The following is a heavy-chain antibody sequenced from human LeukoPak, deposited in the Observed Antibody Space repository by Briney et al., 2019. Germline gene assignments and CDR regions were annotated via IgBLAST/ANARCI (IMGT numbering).Heavy chain of an antibody. D-gene: IGHD1-1*01. CDR2: INSDGSST. Sequence: GGSLRLSCAASGLTVSSNYMSWVRQAPGKGLEWVSRINSDGSSTSYADSVKGRFTISRDNSHNSLYLQMNSLRAEDTAIYYCARSTLAPDAFDLWGQGTMVTVSS. V-gene: IGHV3-74*01. CDR3: ARSTLAPDAFDL. CDR1: GLTVSSNY. J-gene: IGHJ3*01.